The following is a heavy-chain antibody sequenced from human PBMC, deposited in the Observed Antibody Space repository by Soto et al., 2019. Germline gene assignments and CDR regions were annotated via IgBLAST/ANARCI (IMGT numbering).Heavy chain of an antibody. D-gene: IGHD3-22*01. Sequence: GASVKVSCKASGGTFSSYAISWVRQAPGQGLEWMGGIIPIFGSANYAQKFQGRVTITADESTSTAYMELSGLRSEDTAVYYCARVDTMIFWGQGTLVTVPS. J-gene: IGHJ4*02. V-gene: IGHV1-69*13. CDR3: ARVDTMIF. CDR2: IIPIFGSA. CDR1: GGTFSSYA.